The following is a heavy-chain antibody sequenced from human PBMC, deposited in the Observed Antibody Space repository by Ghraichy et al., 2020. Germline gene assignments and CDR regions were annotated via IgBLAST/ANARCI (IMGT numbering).Heavy chain of an antibody. CDR1: GYTFTSYA. CDR3: ARELAVAGTWNYYYGMDV. CDR2: INAGNGNT. Sequence: ASVKVSCKASGYTFTSYAMHWVRQAPGQRLEWMGWINAGNGNTKYSQKFQGRVTITRDTSASTAYMELSSLRSEDTAVYYCARELAVAGTWNYYYGMDVWGQGTTVTVSS. D-gene: IGHD6-19*01. J-gene: IGHJ6*02. V-gene: IGHV1-3*01.